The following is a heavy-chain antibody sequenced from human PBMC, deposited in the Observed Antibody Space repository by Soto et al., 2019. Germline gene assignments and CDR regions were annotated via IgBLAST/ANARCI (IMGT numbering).Heavy chain of an antibody. D-gene: IGHD3-16*01. Sequence: QVQLQQWGAGLLKPSETLSLSCAVYGGSFSGYYWSWIRQPPGKGLEWIGETNHSGRTNYKPSLKSRVTVSVDTSKKQFSLNLSSVTAADTAVYYCARGRGAENTFYYYFGMDVWGQGTTVTVSS. V-gene: IGHV4-34*01. J-gene: IGHJ6*02. CDR3: ARGRGAENTFYYYFGMDV. CDR1: GGSFSGYY. CDR2: TNHSGRT.